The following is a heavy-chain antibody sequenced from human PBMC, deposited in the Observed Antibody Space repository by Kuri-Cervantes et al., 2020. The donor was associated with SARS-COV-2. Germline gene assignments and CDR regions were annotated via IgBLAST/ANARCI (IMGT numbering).Heavy chain of an antibody. D-gene: IGHD3-10*01. Sequence: KVSCKGSGYSFTSYWISWVRQMPGKGLEWMGRIDPSDSYTNYSPSFQGHVTISADKSISTAYLQWSSLKASDTAMHYCASNYYGSGKWGQGTLVTVSS. CDR1: GYSFTSYW. J-gene: IGHJ4*02. CDR3: ASNYYGSGK. CDR2: IDPSDSYT. V-gene: IGHV5-10-1*01.